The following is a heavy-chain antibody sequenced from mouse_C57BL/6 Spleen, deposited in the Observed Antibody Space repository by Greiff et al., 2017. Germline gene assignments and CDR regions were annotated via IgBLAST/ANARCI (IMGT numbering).Heavy chain of an antibody. CDR3: AKSRGAPGLDY. CDR1: GFSLTSYG. Sequence: QVQLKESGPGLVQPSQCLSITCTVSGFSLTSYGVHWVRQPPGKGLEWLGVIWSGGSTDYNAAFISRLSISKDNAKSRVFFIMISLQADDTAIYYCAKSRGAPGLDYWGQGTSVTVSA. J-gene: IGHJ4*01. V-gene: IGHV2-4*01. CDR2: IWSGGST. D-gene: IGHD2-2*01.